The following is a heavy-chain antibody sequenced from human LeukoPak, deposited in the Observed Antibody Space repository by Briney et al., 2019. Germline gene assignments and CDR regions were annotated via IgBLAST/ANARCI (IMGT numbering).Heavy chain of an antibody. CDR2: INPNSGGT. D-gene: IGHD3-22*01. CDR3: ARADSSGPNWFDP. CDR1: GYTFTGYY. Sequence: ASVKVSCKASGYTFTGYYMHWVRQAPGQGLEWMGWINPNSGGTNYAQKFQGRVTMTRDTSISTAYMELSRLRSDDAAVYYCARADSSGPNWFDPWGQGTLVTVSS. J-gene: IGHJ5*02. V-gene: IGHV1-2*02.